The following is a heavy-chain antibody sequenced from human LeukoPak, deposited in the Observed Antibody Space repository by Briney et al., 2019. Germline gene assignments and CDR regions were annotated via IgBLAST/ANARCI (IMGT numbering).Heavy chain of an antibody. CDR1: GFTFSTYN. CDR3: ARPYYYDSSGYHI. D-gene: IGHD3-22*01. Sequence: GGSLRLSCAASGFTFSTYNMNWVRQAPGKGLEWVSYISSSSSIIYYADSVKGRFTISRDNAKSSLYLQMNSLRAEDTAVYYCARPYYYDSSGYHIWGQGTLVTVSS. J-gene: IGHJ4*02. V-gene: IGHV3-48*04. CDR2: ISSSSSII.